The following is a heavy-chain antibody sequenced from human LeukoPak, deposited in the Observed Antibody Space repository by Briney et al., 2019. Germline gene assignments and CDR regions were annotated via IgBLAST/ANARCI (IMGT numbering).Heavy chain of an antibody. V-gene: IGHV1-18*01. CDR2: ISAYNGNT. Sequence: ASVKVSCKASGYTFTSYGISWVRQAPGQGLEWMGWISAYNGNTNYAQKLQGRVTMTTDTSTSTAYMELRSLRSDDTAVYYCARVGSYDFWSATMVYWGQGTLVTVSS. D-gene: IGHD3-3*01. CDR1: GYTFTSYG. J-gene: IGHJ4*02. CDR3: ARVGSYDFWSATMVY.